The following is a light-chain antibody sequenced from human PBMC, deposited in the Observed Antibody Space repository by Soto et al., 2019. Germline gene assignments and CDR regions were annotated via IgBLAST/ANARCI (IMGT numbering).Light chain of an antibody. V-gene: IGLV2-14*03. J-gene: IGLJ1*01. CDR1: SSDVGGYNF. CDR2: DVT. CDR3: TSYTSSITYV. Sequence: QSALTQPASVSGSPGQSITISCTGTSSDVGGYNFVSWYQHHPGKAPKLIIYDVTNRPSGISNRFSGSMSGNTASLTISGLQAEDEADYYCTSYTSSITYVFGTGTKLTVL.